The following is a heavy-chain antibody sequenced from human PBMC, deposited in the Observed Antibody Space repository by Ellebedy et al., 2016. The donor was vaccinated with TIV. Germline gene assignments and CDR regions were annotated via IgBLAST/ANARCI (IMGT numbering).Heavy chain of an antibody. Sequence: GESLKISCVASGFTFSTSAMSWVRQAPGNGLEWVSSISAGGDLTYYADSVKGRFTLSRDNSKNTLYLQMNSLRVEDSALYYCASRSYGSGSKLPDYWGQGILVTVSS. CDR2: ISAGGDLT. D-gene: IGHD3-10*01. CDR3: ASRSYGSGSKLPDY. J-gene: IGHJ4*02. V-gene: IGHV3-23*01. CDR1: GFTFSTSA.